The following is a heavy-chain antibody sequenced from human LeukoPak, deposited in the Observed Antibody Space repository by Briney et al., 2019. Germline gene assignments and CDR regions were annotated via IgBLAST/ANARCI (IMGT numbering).Heavy chain of an antibody. CDR3: TRHQTNFYGSGAPFDP. CDR1: GGSISSSSYY. J-gene: IGHJ5*02. V-gene: IGHV4-39*01. Sequence: SETLSLTCTVSGGSISSSSYYWGWIRQPPGKGLEWIASLYHSGNSNYNPSLKSRVTMSVDTSKNQFSLQLTSMTAADTAIYYCTRHQTNFYGSGAPFDPWGQGTLVTVSS. CDR2: LYHSGNS. D-gene: IGHD3-10*01.